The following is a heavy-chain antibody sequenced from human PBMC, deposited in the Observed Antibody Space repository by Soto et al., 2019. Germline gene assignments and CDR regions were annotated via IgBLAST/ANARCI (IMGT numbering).Heavy chain of an antibody. J-gene: IGHJ6*02. V-gene: IGHV6-1*01. CDR2: TYYRSKWYN. Sequence: SQTLSLTCAISGDSVSSNSAAWNWIRQSPSRGLEWLGRTYYRSKWYNDYAVSVKRRITINPATSKNQFSLQLTPVTPADTAVYSCASALSTGTTFGYYYYGMDVWGQGTTVTVSS. D-gene: IGHD1-7*01. CDR1: GDSVSSNSAA. CDR3: ASALSTGTTFGYYYYGMDV.